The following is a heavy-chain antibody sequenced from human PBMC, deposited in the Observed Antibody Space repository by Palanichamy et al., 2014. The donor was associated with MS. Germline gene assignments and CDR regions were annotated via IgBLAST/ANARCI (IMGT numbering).Heavy chain of an antibody. CDR1: GGSISSYF. Sequence: ESGPGLVKPSETLSITCTVSGGSISSYFWSWIRQPPGKGLEWIGHIHYSGSTNYNPSLNSRATISVDMSTNQFFLELSSVTAADTAIYYCANMDVWGAGTTVIVSS. J-gene: IGHJ6*03. V-gene: IGHV4-59*01. CDR2: IHYSGST. CDR3: ANMDV.